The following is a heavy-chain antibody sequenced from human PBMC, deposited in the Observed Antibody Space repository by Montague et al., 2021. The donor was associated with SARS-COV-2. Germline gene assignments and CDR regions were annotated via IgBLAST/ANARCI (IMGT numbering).Heavy chain of an antibody. CDR3: ARDGGIGDSGSNTWSYYYYGMDV. CDR1: GGSISSGSYY. Sequence: TLSLTCTVSGGSISSGSYYWSWIRQPAGKGLEWIGRIYTSGSTNYNPSLKSRVTISVGTSKNQFSLKLNSVTAADTAVYYCARDGGIGDSGSNTWSYYYYGMDVWGQGTTVTVSS. V-gene: IGHV4-61*02. CDR2: IYTSGST. J-gene: IGHJ6*02. D-gene: IGHD3-22*01.